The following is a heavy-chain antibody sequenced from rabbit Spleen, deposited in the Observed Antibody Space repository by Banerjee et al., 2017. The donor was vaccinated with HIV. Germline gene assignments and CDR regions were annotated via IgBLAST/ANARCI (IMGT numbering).Heavy chain of an antibody. J-gene: IGHJ2*01. CDR2: IYTGSAANI. CDR3: ARDDYGYDV. D-gene: IGHD6-1*01. Sequence: QSLEESGGDLVKPGASLTLTCTASGFSFSNYWICWVRQAPGKGLEWIACIYTGSAANIEAASWVNGRFSISKTSSTTVDLKMTSLTAADTATYFCARDDYGYDVWGQGTLVTVS. CDR1: GFSFSNYW. V-gene: IGHV1S40*01.